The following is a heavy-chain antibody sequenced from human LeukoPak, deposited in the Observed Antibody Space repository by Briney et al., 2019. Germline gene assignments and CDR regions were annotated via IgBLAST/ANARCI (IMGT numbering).Heavy chain of an antibody. CDR3: TTDPKLWFGESFDY. CDR1: GFTFSGSA. Sequence: GGSLRLSCAASGFTFSGSAMLWVRQASGKGLEWVGRIRSKANTYATAYAAPVKGRFIISRDDSKNTAYLQMNSLKTEDTAVYYCTTDPKLWFGESFDYWGQGTLVTVSS. J-gene: IGHJ4*02. D-gene: IGHD3-10*01. V-gene: IGHV3-73*01. CDR2: IRSKANTYAT.